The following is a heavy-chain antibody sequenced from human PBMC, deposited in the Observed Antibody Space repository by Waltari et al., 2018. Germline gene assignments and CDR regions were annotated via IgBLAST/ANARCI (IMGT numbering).Heavy chain of an antibody. J-gene: IGHJ4*02. V-gene: IGHV4-38-2*01. CDR3: ARRWMGYRGYFDY. Sequence: QVQLQESGPGLVKPSETLSLTCAVSGYSISSGYYWGWIRQPPGKGLEWIGSIYHSGSTYYNPSLKSRVTISVDTSKNQFSLKLSSVTAADTAVYYCARRWMGYRGYFDYWGQGTLVTVSS. CDR1: GYSISSGYY. D-gene: IGHD5-12*01. CDR2: IYHSGST.